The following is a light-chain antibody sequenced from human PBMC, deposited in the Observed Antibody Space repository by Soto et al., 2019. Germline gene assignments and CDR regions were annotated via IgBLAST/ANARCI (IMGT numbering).Light chain of an antibody. CDR1: QSVSSSY. V-gene: IGKV3-20*01. J-gene: IGKJ5*01. CDR2: GAS. CDR3: QQYGSSPLIS. Sequence: EIVLTQSPGTLSLSRGERATLSCRASQSVSSSYLAWYQQKPGQAPRLLIYGASSRATGIPDRFSGSGSGTDFTLTISGLEPEDFAVYYCQQYGSSPLISFGQGTRLEIK.